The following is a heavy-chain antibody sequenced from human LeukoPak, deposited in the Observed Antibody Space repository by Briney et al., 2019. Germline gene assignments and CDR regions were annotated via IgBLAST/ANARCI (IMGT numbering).Heavy chain of an antibody. J-gene: IGHJ3*02. V-gene: IGHV3-23*01. D-gene: IGHD3-22*01. CDR2: ISGSGGTT. CDR1: GFTLTFST. Sequence: QPGGSLRLSCAASGFTLTFSTYWMHWVRQAPGKGLEWVSGISGSGGTTYYADSVKGRFTISRDNSKNTLYLQMNSLRAEDTAVYYCAKDLMYYYDSSGYYYLAHAFDIWGQGTMVTVSS. CDR3: AKDLMYYYDSSGYYYLAHAFDI.